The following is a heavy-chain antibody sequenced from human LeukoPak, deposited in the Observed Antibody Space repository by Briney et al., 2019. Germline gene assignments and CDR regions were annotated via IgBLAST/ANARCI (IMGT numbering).Heavy chain of an antibody. D-gene: IGHD5-18*01. CDR2: INPSGDGT. V-gene: IGHV1-46*01. CDR3: ARDFTYSYGYYYYGMDV. Sequence: ASVKVSCKASGHTFTTYYVHLVRQAPGQGLEWMGVINPSGDGTNYPQRFQDRVTLTKDTSTNTVYMELSSLRSEDTAAYYCARDFTYSYGYYYYGMDVWGQGTTVTVSS. J-gene: IGHJ6*02. CDR1: GHTFTTYY.